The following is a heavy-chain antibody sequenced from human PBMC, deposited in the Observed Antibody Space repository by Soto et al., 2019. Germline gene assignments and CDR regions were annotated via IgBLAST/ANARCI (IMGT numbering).Heavy chain of an antibody. J-gene: IGHJ4*02. D-gene: IGHD1-1*01. CDR1: GGHISRLGYC. CDR2: IYYNGVA. V-gene: IGHV4-39*01. CDR3: ARQYGYNYAHIEH. Sequence: SEPPSLTCPVAGGHISRLGYCWVWVRQPPGKGLEWIGSIYYNGVAHYSPSLETRLTISVDTSKNHFSLKLNSVTAADAAIYYCARQYGYNYAHIEHWGQGTAVTVSS.